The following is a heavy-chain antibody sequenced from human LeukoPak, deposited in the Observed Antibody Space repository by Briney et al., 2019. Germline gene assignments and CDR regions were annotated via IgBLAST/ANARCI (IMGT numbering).Heavy chain of an antibody. D-gene: IGHD2-21*01. V-gene: IGHV4-59*01. Sequence: KPSGTLFLTCAASGGSISSYYWSWVRQAPGKGLEWIGYIYYSGSTNYNPSLKSRVTISVDTSKNQFSLKLSSVTAADTAVYYCARDPQGDDAFDIWGQGTMVTVSS. CDR1: GGSISSYY. CDR3: ARDPQGDDAFDI. CDR2: IYYSGST. J-gene: IGHJ3*02.